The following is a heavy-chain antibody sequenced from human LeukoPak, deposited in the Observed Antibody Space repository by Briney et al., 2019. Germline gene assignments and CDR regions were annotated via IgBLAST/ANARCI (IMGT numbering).Heavy chain of an antibody. V-gene: IGHV4-61*05. CDR3: ARRFDS. J-gene: IGHJ5*01. Sequence: SETLSLTCTVSGGSISSSSYYWGWIRQPPGKGLEWIGNIYYSGSTNYSPSLKSRVTISIDTSKNQFSLKVSSVTTADTAVYYCARRFDSWGQGTLVTVSS. CDR1: GGSISSSSYY. CDR2: IYYSGST.